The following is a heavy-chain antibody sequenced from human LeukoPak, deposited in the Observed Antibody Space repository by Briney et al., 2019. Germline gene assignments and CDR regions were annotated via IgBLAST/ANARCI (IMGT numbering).Heavy chain of an antibody. CDR1: GFTFSHYA. Sequence: GGSLRLSCTASGFTFSHYAMAWVRQAAGKGLEWVSTISGSGGDTHYADSVKGRFTISRDNSKNTLYLQMNSLRAEDTAVYYCAREASGSYFYNWGQGTLVIVSS. CDR2: ISGSGGDT. CDR3: AREASGSYFYN. J-gene: IGHJ4*02. V-gene: IGHV3-23*01. D-gene: IGHD1-26*01.